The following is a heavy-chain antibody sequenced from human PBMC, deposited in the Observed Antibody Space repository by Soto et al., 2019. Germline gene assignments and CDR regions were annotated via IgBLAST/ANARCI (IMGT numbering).Heavy chain of an antibody. CDR2: ISYDGSNK. CDR1: GFTFSSYG. D-gene: IGHD1-26*01. J-gene: IGHJ4*02. Sequence: GGSLRLSCAASGFTFSSYGMHWVRQAPGKGLEWVAVISYDGSNKYYADSVKGRFTISRDNSKNTLYLQMNSLRAEDTAVYYCAKEAGSYYFDYWGQGTLVTVSS. V-gene: IGHV3-30*18. CDR3: AKEAGSYYFDY.